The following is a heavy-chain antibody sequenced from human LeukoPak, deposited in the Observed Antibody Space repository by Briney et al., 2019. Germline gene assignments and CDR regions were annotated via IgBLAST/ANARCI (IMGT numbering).Heavy chain of an antibody. CDR2: IGTAGDT. V-gene: IGHV3-13*01. Sequence: GGSLRLSCAASGFTLSNFAMHWVRHATGKGLEWVSAIGTAGDTFYPGSVKGRFTISRENAKNSLYLQMNNLRAEDTAVYYCARQMTPHGNFDYWGQGTLVTVSS. CDR3: ARQMTPHGNFDY. D-gene: IGHD1-26*01. J-gene: IGHJ4*02. CDR1: GFTLSNFA.